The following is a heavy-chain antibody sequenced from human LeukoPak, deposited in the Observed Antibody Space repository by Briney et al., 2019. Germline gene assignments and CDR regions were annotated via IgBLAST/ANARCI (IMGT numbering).Heavy chain of an antibody. CDR3: ARVGAGGGGTLMYYYYYSGMDV. D-gene: IGHD2-15*01. CDR2: MNPNSGNT. J-gene: IGHJ6*02. Sequence: ASVKVSCKASGYTFTSYYINWVRQATGQGLEWMGWMNPNSGNTGYAQKFQGRVTMTRNTSIRTAYMEMSRLSSEDTAVYYCARVGAGGGGTLMYYYYYSGMDVWGQGTTVTVSS. CDR1: GYTFTSYY. V-gene: IGHV1-8*01.